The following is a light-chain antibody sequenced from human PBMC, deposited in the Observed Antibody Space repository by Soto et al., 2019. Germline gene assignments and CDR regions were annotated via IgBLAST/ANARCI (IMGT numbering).Light chain of an antibody. CDR2: DAS. CDR1: QSVSNS. Sequence: EIVLTQSPATLSLSPGERATLSCRASQSVSNSLAWYQQKPGQTPRLLIYDASNRATGIPARFSGSGSGTDFTLTISSLEPEDFAVYYCQHRNYWPPGATFGGGTKVEIK. CDR3: QHRNYWPPGAT. J-gene: IGKJ4*01. V-gene: IGKV3-11*01.